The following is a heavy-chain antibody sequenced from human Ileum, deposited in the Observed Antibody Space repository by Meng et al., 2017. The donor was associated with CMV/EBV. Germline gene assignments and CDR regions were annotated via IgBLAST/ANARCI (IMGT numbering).Heavy chain of an antibody. J-gene: IGHJ4*02. D-gene: IGHD3-22*01. CDR2: IYYTGST. Sequence: VPLTLSGPVLVMPCVSLPRTRMCPGGFISSSYWSWVQQPQGKRLEWIGYIYYTGSTNYNPSLKSRVTISVDTSKNQFSLKLSSVSAADTAVYYCARYHDNSGYYHPFDYWGEGTLVTVSS. CDR3: ARYHDNSGYYHPFDY. V-gene: IGHV4-59*01. CDR1: GGFISSSY.